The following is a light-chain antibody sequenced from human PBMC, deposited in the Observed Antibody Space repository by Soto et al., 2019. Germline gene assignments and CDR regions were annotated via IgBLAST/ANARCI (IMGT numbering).Light chain of an antibody. CDR2: DAS. V-gene: IGKV3-11*01. CDR3: QQRSNWPG. CDR1: QSVSSY. J-gene: IGKJ4*02. Sequence: EIVLTQSPATLSLSPGERATLSCRASQSVSSYLAWYQQKPGQAPRLLIYDASNRATGIPARFSGSGSGTDFTLNISSLEPEDFAVYYWQQRSNWPGFGGGTKVEIK.